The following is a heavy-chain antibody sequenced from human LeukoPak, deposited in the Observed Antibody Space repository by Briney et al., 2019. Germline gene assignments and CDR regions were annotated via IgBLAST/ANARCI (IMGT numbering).Heavy chain of an antibody. D-gene: IGHD2-2*01. J-gene: IGHJ4*02. CDR1: GYNFTIYA. CDR2: INAGNGNT. CDR3: ARAFVVVPAAMPY. Sequence: ASVKVSCKASGYNFTIYAMHWVGHAPGQRMEWMGWINAGNGNTKYSQKFQGRVTITRDTSASTAYMELSSLRSEDTAVYYCARAFVVVPAAMPYWGQGTLVTVSS. V-gene: IGHV1-3*01.